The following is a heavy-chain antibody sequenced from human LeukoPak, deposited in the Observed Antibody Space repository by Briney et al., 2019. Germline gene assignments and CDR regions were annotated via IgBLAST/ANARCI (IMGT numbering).Heavy chain of an antibody. CDR3: ASTRGWQFGYNY. V-gene: IGHV3-48*04. J-gene: IGHJ4*02. D-gene: IGHD5-18*01. CDR1: GFTFSPYN. CDR2: IDGSSTTI. Sequence: GGSLRLSCAASGFTFSPYNMNWVRQAPGKGLEWVSYIDGSSTTIYYADSVKGRFTISRDNAKNSLYLQMNSLRAEDTAVYFCASTRGWQFGYNYWGQGTRVTVSS.